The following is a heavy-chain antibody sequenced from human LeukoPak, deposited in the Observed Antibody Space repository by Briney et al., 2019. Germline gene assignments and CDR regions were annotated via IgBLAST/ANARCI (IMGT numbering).Heavy chain of an antibody. V-gene: IGHV4-34*01. CDR3: AREGPESAGNY. J-gene: IGHJ4*02. D-gene: IGHD1-1*01. CDR1: GGSFSGYY. Sequence: SETLSLTCAVYGGSFSGYYWSWIRQPPGKGLEWMGEINHSGSTNYNPSLKSRVTISVDTSKNQFSLKLSSVTAADTAVYYCAREGPESAGNYWGQGTLVTVSS. CDR2: INHSGST.